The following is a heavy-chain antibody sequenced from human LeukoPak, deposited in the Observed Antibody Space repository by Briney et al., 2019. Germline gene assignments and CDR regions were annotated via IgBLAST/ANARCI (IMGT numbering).Heavy chain of an antibody. J-gene: IGHJ5*02. D-gene: IGHD3-3*01. Sequence: KPSETLSLTCTVSGGSISSYYWSWIRQPAGKGLEWIGRIYTSGSTNYNPSLKSRVTMSVDTSKNQFSLKLSSVTAADTGGYYCARAGSIWSGYYRFDPWGQGTLVTVSS. V-gene: IGHV4-4*07. CDR1: GGSISSYY. CDR2: IYTSGST. CDR3: ARAGSIWSGYYRFDP.